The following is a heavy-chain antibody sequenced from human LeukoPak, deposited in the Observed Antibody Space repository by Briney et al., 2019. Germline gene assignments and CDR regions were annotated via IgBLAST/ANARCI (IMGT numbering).Heavy chain of an antibody. V-gene: IGHV4-34*01. CDR1: GVSFSTYY. Sequence: SETLSLTCAVSGVSFSTYYWSWIRQSPEKGLEWIGEVNHSGYTNYNPSLKSRVTISVDTSTNQFSLKLSSVTAADTAVYYCARQLYGSDYWGQGTLVTVSS. CDR3: ARQLYGSDY. D-gene: IGHD4-17*01. J-gene: IGHJ4*02. CDR2: VNHSGYT.